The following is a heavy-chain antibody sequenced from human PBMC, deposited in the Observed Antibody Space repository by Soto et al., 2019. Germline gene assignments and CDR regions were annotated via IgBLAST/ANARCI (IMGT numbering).Heavy chain of an antibody. V-gene: IGHV1-18*01. CDR2: ISAYNGNT. D-gene: IGHD3-10*01. J-gene: IGHJ6*02. Sequence: ASVKVSCKASGSTFTSYGISWVRQAPGQGLEWMGWISAYNGNTNYAQKLQGRVTMTTDTSTSTAYMELRSLRSDDTAVYYCARDSHVYGSGSYGMDVWGQGTTVTVSS. CDR3: ARDSHVYGSGSYGMDV. CDR1: GSTFTSYG.